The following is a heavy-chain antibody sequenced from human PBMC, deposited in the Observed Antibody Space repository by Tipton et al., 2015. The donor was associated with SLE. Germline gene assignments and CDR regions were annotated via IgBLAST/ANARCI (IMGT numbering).Heavy chain of an antibody. J-gene: IGHJ5*02. CDR3: ARGVKDSSGYYYRP. V-gene: IGHV4-4*09. CDR2: IYTSGTT. CDR1: GGSISSFY. Sequence: TLSLTCTVSGGSISSFYWSWIRQPPGKGLEWIGYIYTSGTTNYNPSLKSRVTISVDTSKNHLSLRLTSVTAADTAVYYCARGVKDSSGYYYRPWGQGTLVTVSS. D-gene: IGHD3-22*01.